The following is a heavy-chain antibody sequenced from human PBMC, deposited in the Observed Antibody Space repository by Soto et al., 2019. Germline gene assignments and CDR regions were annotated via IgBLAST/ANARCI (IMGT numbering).Heavy chain of an antibody. CDR2: MSYSGGT. J-gene: IGHJ3*02. CDR1: GGSVNSGNYY. D-gene: IGHD1-1*01. CDR3: ARVERGTATTVVDAFDI. V-gene: IGHV4-34*01. Sequence: QVQLQQWGAGLLKPSETLSLTCAVYGGSVNSGNYYWSWIRQPPGKGLEWIGEMSYSGGTHFNPSLKSPVTISVDTSKNPFSMKMSSVTAADTALYYCARVERGTATTVVDAFDIWGQGTLVTVSS.